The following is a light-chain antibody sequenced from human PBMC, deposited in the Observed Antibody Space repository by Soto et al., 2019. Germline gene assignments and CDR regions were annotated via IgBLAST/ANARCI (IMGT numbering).Light chain of an antibody. V-gene: IGKV1-39*01. CDR1: QSISSY. CDR3: QQSYSTPFT. Sequence: DIQMTQSPSSLSASVGGRVTITCRASQSISSYLNWYQQKPGKAPKLLIYAASSLQSGVPSTFSGSGSGTDFTLTISSLQPEDFATYYCQQSYSTPFTVGPGTKVDIK. CDR2: AAS. J-gene: IGKJ3*01.